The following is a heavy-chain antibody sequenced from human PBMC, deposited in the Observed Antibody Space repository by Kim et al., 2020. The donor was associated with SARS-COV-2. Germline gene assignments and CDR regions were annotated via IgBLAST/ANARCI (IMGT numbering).Heavy chain of an antibody. D-gene: IGHD2-21*01. V-gene: IGHV3-23*01. Sequence: VKDTFTISRDNPKNTRYLQMNSLRAEDTAVYYCAKDGYCGGDCYSRGSDYWGQGTLVTVSS. J-gene: IGHJ4*02. CDR3: AKDGYCGGDCYSRGSDY.